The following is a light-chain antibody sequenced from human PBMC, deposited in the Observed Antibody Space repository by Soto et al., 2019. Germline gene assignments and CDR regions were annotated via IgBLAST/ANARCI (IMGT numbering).Light chain of an antibody. CDR3: QKYNSGPLT. CDR2: DAS. J-gene: IGKJ4*01. Sequence: DIQMTQSPSSLSASVGDRVTITCRASQGISNYLAWYQQEPGKVPRLLIHDASTLQSGVPSRFSGSRSGTAFTLTISNLQPEDVATYYCQKYNSGPLTFGGGTKVDIK. V-gene: IGKV1-27*01. CDR1: QGISNY.